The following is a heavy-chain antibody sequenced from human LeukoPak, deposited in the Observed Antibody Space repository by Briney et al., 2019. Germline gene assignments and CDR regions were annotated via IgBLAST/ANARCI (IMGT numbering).Heavy chain of an antibody. D-gene: IGHD3-22*01. CDR3: ASQKANFYDSSGDV. Sequence: GGSLRLSCAASGFSFSSSAMSWVRQTPGKGLEWVSAISGSGGNTYYAGSVKGRFTIFRDNSKNMLYLQMNSLRAEDTALYYCASQKANFYDSSGDVWGQGTTVTVSS. CDR1: GFSFSSSA. J-gene: IGHJ6*02. V-gene: IGHV3-23*01. CDR2: ISGSGGNT.